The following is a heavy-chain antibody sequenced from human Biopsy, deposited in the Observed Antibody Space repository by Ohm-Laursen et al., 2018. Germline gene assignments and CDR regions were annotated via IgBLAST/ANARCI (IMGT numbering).Heavy chain of an antibody. V-gene: IGHV3-23*01. CDR3: AKPADSYGSEFYFDY. CDR1: GFTFSSYA. J-gene: IGHJ4*02. Sequence: GSLRLSCSASGFTFSSYAMTWVRQAPGKELEWVSVINTSGGSTHYAVPVKGRFTISRDNSKNTLYLRMNSLRAEDTAVYYCAKPADSYGSEFYFDYWGQGTLVTVSS. CDR2: INTSGGST. D-gene: IGHD4-17*01.